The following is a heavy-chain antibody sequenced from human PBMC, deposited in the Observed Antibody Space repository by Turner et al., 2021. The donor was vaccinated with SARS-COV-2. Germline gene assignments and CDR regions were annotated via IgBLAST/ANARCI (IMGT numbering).Heavy chain of an antibody. CDR1: GHTIKAST. V-gene: IGHV1-3*01. CDR2: SNGGDIIT. D-gene: IGHD1-7*01. CDR3: ARGFVWNSLDL. Sequence: QVPFVQSGAEVKKPGASVKLSCKTSGHTIKASTVHWVRLAPGQGLWWLGRSNGGDIITKDSQKFRDRINISSNTSANTAYMELSSLTSEDTAVYYCARGFVWNSLDLWGQGTLVTVSS. J-gene: IGHJ5*02.